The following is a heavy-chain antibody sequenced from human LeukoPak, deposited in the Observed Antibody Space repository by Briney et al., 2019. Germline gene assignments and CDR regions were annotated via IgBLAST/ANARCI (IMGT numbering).Heavy chain of an antibody. CDR1: GGSFSGYY. D-gene: IGHD3-22*01. J-gene: IGHJ4*02. CDR3: ARAYDYYDSSGYFFDY. V-gene: IGHV4-34*01. CDR2: INHSGST. Sequence: SETLSLTCAVYGGSFSGYYWSWIRQPPGKGLEWIGEINHSGSTNYNLSLKSRVTISVDTSKNQFSLKLGSVTAADTAVYYCARAYDYYDSSGYFFDYWGQGTLVTVSS.